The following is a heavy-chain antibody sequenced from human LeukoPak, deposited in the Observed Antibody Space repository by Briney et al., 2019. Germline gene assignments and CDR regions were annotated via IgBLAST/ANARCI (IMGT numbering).Heavy chain of an antibody. V-gene: IGHV3-53*01. CDR2: IYGDGST. Sequence: GGSLSLSCAASGLTVRNNYMSWVRQAPGKGLEWVSVIYGDGSTYYEDSVKGRFSISRDTSKNTLSLQMNSLRVEDTAVYYCAREKGRGVISPYYDYWGQGTLVTVSS. CDR3: AREKGRGVISPYYDY. CDR1: GLTVRNNY. J-gene: IGHJ4*02. D-gene: IGHD3-10*01.